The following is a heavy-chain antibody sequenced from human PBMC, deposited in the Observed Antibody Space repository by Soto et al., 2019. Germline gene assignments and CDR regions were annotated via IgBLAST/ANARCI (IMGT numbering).Heavy chain of an antibody. J-gene: IGHJ4*02. Sequence: QVQMQESGPGLVKPSQTMSLPCTVSGGSINSDGYYWSWIRQHPGKGLEWIGNVYYSRSTYYNPALMSRVTISVDTSKNQFSLKLSSVTAADTAVYYCAREPSIWGPGTLVTVSS. CDR1: GGSINSDGYY. CDR2: VYYSRST. V-gene: IGHV4-31*03. CDR3: AREPSI.